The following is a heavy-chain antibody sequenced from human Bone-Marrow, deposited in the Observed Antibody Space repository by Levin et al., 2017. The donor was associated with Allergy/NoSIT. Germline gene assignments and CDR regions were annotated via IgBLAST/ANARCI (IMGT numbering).Heavy chain of an antibody. CDR3: ARGGAAVAGNWFDP. D-gene: IGHD6-19*01. J-gene: IGHJ5*02. CDR2: IYYSGST. V-gene: IGHV4-59*01. CDR1: FFSLRRSS. Sequence: LSLPFPFSFFSLRRSSWSWIRQPPGKGLEWIGYIYYSGSTNYNPSLKSRVTISVDTSKNQFSLKLSSVTAADTAVYYCARGGAAVAGNWFDPWGQGTLVTVSS.